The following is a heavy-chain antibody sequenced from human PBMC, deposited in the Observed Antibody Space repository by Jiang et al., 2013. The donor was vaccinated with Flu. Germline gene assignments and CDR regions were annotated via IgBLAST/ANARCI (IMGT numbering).Heavy chain of an antibody. CDR2: TYYRSKWYN. D-gene: IGHD2-15*01. V-gene: IGHV6-1*01. Sequence: SSNSAAWNWIRQSPSRGLEWLGRTYYRSKWYNDYAVSVKSRITXNPDTSKNQFSLQLNSVTPEDTAVYYCAREEHCSGGSCYPHYRDYYYYYGMDVWGQGTTVTVSS. CDR3: AREEHCSGGSCYPHYRDYYYYYGMDV. J-gene: IGHJ6*02. CDR1: SSNSAA.